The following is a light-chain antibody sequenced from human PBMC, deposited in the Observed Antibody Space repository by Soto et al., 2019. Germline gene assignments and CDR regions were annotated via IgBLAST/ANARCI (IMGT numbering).Light chain of an antibody. J-gene: IGLJ1*01. CDR3: SSYTSSSTLLYV. CDR2: DVS. CDR1: SSDVGGYNY. V-gene: IGLV2-14*01. Sequence: QSVLTQPASVSGSPGQSITISCTGTSSDVGGYNYDSWYQQHPGTAPKLMIYDVSNRPSGVSNRFSGSKSGNTASLTISGLQAEDEADYYCSSYTSSSTLLYVFGTGTKLTVL.